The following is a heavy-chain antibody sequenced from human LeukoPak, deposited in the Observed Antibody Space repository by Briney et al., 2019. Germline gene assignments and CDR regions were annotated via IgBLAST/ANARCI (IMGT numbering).Heavy chain of an antibody. CDR1: GGTFSSYA. CDR3: ARGRRSTYYYYYMDV. J-gene: IGHJ6*03. Sequence: ASVEVSCKASGGTFSSYAISWVRHAPGQGLEWMGGIIPIFGTANYAQKFQGRVTITTDESTSTAYMELSSLRSEDTAVYYCARGRRSTYYYYYMDVRGKGTTVTVSS. V-gene: IGHV1-69*05. CDR2: IIPIFGTA.